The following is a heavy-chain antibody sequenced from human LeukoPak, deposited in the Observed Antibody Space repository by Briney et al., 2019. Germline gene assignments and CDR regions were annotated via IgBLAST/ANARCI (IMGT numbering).Heavy chain of an antibody. D-gene: IGHD6-19*01. CDR3: ARHVYSSGFILEY. V-gene: IGHV4-39*01. Sequence: SETLSLTCTVSGGSISSSSYYWGWIRRPPGKGLEWIGSIYYSGSTYYNPSLKSRVTISVDTSKNQFSLKLSSVTAADTAVYYCARHVYSSGFILEYWGQGTLVTVSS. J-gene: IGHJ4*02. CDR1: GGSISSSSYY. CDR2: IYYSGST.